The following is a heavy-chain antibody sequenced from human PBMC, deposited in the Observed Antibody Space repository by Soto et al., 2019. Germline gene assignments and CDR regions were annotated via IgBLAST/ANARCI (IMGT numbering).Heavy chain of an antibody. CDR2: INQDGSEK. Sequence: GGSLRLSCAASGFTFSNHWMSWVRQAPGKGLEWVGNINQDGSEKYYVDSVKGRFTVSRDNSKYSLYLQIDTPRVEDTAVYYCARGERSCGNAFDIWGQGTTVTVSS. CDR1: GFTFSNHW. D-gene: IGHD1-26*01. V-gene: IGHV3-7*01. J-gene: IGHJ3*02. CDR3: ARGERSCGNAFDI.